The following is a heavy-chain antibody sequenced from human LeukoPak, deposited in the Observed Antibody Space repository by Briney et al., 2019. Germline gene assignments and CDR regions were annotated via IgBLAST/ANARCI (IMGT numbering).Heavy chain of an antibody. CDR3: ARSREWITMIVVVITGAFDI. CDR2: INPNSGDT. CDR1: GYTFTSYY. J-gene: IGHJ3*02. V-gene: IGHV1-2*02. Sequence: ASVKVSCKASGYTFTSYYMHWVRQAPGQGLEWMGWINPNSGDTNYAQKFQGRVTMTRDTSISTAYMELSRLRSDDTAVYYCARSREWITMIVVVITGAFDIWGQGTMVTVSS. D-gene: IGHD3-22*01.